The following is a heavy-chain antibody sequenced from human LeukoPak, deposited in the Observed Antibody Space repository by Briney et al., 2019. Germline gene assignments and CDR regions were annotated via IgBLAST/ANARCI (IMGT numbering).Heavy chain of an antibody. J-gene: IGHJ4*02. CDR1: GLTLSSSW. D-gene: IGHD5-18*01. CDR2: INPDGNKK. CDR3: ARDLAYSRLDY. V-gene: IGHV3-7*01. Sequence: GGSLRLSCAVSGLTLSSSWMDWVRQAPGKGLEWVASINPDGNKKYSADCVKGRFTISRDNAENSLYLQMNSLRVEDTAFYYCARDLAYSRLDYWGQGMLVTVSS.